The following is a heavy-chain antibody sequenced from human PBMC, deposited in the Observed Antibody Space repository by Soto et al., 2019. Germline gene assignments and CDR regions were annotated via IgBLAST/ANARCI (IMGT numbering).Heavy chain of an antibody. V-gene: IGHV4-31*03. J-gene: IGHJ2*01. CDR2: IYYSGST. Sequence: QVQLQESGPGLVKPSQTLSLTCTVSGGSISSGGYYWSWIRQHPGKSLEWIGYIYYSGSTYYNPSLKSRVTISVDTSKNQFSLMLSSVTAADTAVYYCAREGVMTTVTHWYFDLWGRGTLVTVSS. D-gene: IGHD4-17*01. CDR3: AREGVMTTVTHWYFDL. CDR1: GGSISSGGYY.